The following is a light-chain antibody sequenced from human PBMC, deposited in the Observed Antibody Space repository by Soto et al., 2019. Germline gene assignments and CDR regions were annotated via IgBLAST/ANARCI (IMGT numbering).Light chain of an antibody. CDR2: DVS. CDR3: CSYAGSYYV. J-gene: IGLJ1*01. Sequence: QSALTQPRSVSGSPGQSVTISCTGTSSDVGGYNYVSWYQQHPGKAPKLMIYDVSKRPSGVPDRFSCFKSGNTASLTISGLQAEEEADYYCCSYAGSYYVFGTGTKVTVL. CDR1: SSDVGGYNY. V-gene: IGLV2-11*01.